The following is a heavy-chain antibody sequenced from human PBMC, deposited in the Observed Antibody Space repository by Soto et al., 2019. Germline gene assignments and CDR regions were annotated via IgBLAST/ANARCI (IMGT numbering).Heavy chain of an antibody. CDR3: ERGVSGYSYGYRYYYGMDV. CDR1: GGSFSGYY. J-gene: IGHJ6*02. V-gene: IGHV4-34*01. CDR2: INHSGRT. D-gene: IGHD5-18*01. Sequence: SSETLSRGFAVYGGSFSGYYWSWIRQPPGKVLELIGEINHSGRTNYNPSLKSRVTISVDTSKNQFSLKLSSVTAADTASYYFERGVSGYSYGYRYYYGMDVCGQGPT.